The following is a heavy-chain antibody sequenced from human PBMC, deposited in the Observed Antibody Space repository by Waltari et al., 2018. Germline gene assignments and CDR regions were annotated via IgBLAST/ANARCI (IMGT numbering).Heavy chain of an antibody. D-gene: IGHD3-22*01. CDR3: ARSITMIVD. Sequence: QVQLVQSGAGVKKPGASGKVSCTASGYTLTSSDIHWVRQATGQGLEWMGWMNPNSGNTGYAQKFQGRVTMTRNTSISTAYMELSSLRSEDTAVYYCARSITMIVDWGQGTLVTVSS. V-gene: IGHV1-8*01. CDR2: MNPNSGNT. J-gene: IGHJ4*02. CDR1: GYTLTSSD.